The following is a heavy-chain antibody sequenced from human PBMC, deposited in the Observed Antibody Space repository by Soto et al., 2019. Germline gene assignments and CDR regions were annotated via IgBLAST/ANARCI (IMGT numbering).Heavy chain of an antibody. CDR2: ICHSGST. D-gene: IGHD5-12*01. V-gene: IGHV4-31*03. Sequence: PTETLSLTCSVSGDSMSSVGYYWSWIRQQPGKGLELIGYICHSGSTYYNPSLKSRVSISVDTSKSQFSLRLTSVTAADTAVYYCARTGYTDYDFRXWGQGTHVTVSX. J-gene: IGHJ4*02. CDR3: ARTGYTDYDFRX. CDR1: GDSMSSVGYY.